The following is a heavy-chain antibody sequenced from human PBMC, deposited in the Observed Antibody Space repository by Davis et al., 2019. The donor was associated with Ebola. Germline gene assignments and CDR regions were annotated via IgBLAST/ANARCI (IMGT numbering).Heavy chain of an antibody. Sequence: MPGGSLRLSCTVSGGSISSYYWSWIRQPPGKGLEWIGYIYYSGSTNYNPSLKSRVTISVDTSKNQFSLKLSSVTAADTAVYYCARRRDGYNYDYGMDVWGQGTTVTVSS. CDR3: ARRRDGYNYDYGMDV. V-gene: IGHV4-59*08. J-gene: IGHJ6*02. CDR2: IYYSGST. D-gene: IGHD5-24*01. CDR1: GGSISSYY.